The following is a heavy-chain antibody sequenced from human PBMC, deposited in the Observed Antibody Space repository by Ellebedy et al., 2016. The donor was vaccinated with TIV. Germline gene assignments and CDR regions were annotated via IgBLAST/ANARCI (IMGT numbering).Heavy chain of an antibody. CDR1: GFIFRNYW. V-gene: IGHV3-7*03. Sequence: ETLSLTCTASGFIFRNYWMHWVRQAPGRGLEWVANIKGDGSEKYYVDSVKGRFTISRDNAKNVLFLQMNSLRAEDTAVYYCARDLGHSGYDLFDSWGQGTLVTVSA. J-gene: IGHJ4*02. CDR2: IKGDGSEK. CDR3: ARDLGHSGYDLFDS. D-gene: IGHD5-12*01.